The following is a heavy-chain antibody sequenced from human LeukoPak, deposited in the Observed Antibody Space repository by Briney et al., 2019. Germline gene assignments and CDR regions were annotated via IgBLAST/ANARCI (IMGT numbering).Heavy chain of an antibody. V-gene: IGHV3-48*03. J-gene: IGHJ1*01. CDR2: ISRSGDTI. D-gene: IGHD6-13*01. CDR1: GFIFSTYE. CDR3: AREEDGSSWFPDSFQH. Sequence: GGSLGLSCAASGFIFSTYEMNWVRQAPGKGLEWVSYISRSGDTIYYADSVKGRFTISRDNAENSLYLQMDSLRAEDTAVYYCAREEDGSSWFPDSFQHWGQGTLVTVSS.